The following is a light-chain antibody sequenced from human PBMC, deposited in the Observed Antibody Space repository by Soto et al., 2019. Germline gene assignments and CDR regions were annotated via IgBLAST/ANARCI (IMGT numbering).Light chain of an antibody. Sequence: EIVMTQSPATLSVSPGERATLSCRASQYVSSNVAWYQQKPGQAPRLLIYGASTRATNIPARFSGSGSGTEFTLTISGLQSEDFALYYCHQYGDWPPYTFGQGTKLEI. V-gene: IGKV3-15*01. CDR3: HQYGDWPPYT. CDR1: QYVSSN. J-gene: IGKJ2*01. CDR2: GAS.